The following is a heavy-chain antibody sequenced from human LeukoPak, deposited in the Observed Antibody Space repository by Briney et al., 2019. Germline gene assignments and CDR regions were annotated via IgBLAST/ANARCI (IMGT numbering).Heavy chain of an antibody. CDR3: ARDVGNYDSGTSYFDY. Sequence: GGSLRLSCAASGFTFSTSAMHWVRQAPGKGLEWVAVISFDGSNKYYADSVKGRFTISRDKSKNTLYLQMNSLTAEDTAVYYCARDVGNYDSGTSYFDYWGQGTLVTVSS. V-gene: IGHV3-30-3*01. CDR2: ISFDGSNK. CDR1: GFTFSTSA. D-gene: IGHD3-10*01. J-gene: IGHJ4*02.